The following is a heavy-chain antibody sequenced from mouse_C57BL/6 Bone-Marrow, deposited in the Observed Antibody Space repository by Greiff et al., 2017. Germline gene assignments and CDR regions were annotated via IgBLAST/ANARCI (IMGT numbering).Heavy chain of an antibody. D-gene: IGHD1-1*01. CDR2: ISSGGSYT. Sequence: EVQVVESGGDLVKPGGSLKLSCAASGFTFSSYGMSWVRQTPDKRLEWVATISSGGSYTYYPDSVKGRFTISRDNAKNTLYLQMSSLQSKDTAMYYCARQTVVHYYAMDYWGQGTSVTVSS. J-gene: IGHJ4*01. CDR3: ARQTVVHYYAMDY. V-gene: IGHV5-6*01. CDR1: GFTFSSYG.